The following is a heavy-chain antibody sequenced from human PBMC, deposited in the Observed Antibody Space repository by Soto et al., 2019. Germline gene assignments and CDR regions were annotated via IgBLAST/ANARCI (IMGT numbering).Heavy chain of an antibody. CDR3: AKGIRFLEWLLFSEIYGMDV. V-gene: IGHV3-23*01. Sequence: GVSLRLSCAASGFTFSSYAMSWVRQAPGKGLEWVSAISGSGGSTYYADSVKGRFTISRDNSKNTLYLQMNSLRAEDTAVYYCAKGIRFLEWLLFSEIYGMDVWGQGTTVTVSS. D-gene: IGHD3-3*01. CDR1: GFTFSSYA. CDR2: ISGSGGST. J-gene: IGHJ6*02.